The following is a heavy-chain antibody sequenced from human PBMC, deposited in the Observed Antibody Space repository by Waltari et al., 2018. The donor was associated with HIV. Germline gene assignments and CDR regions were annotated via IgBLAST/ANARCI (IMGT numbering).Heavy chain of an antibody. D-gene: IGHD6-19*01. CDR3: ATSSYYYGMDV. V-gene: IGHV1-24*01. J-gene: IGHJ6*02. Sequence: QVQLVQSGAEVKKPGASVKVSCKVSGYTLTELSMHWVRQAPGKGLEWMGGFYPEEGETTYAPKFQGRVTMTEDTSKDTAYMELSSLRSEDTAVYYCATSSYYYGMDVWGQGTTVTVSS. CDR2: FYPEEGET. CDR1: GYTLTELS.